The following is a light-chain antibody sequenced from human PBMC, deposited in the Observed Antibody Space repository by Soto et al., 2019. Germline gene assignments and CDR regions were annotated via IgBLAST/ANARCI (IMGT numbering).Light chain of an antibody. V-gene: IGLV1-44*01. CDR3: AAWDDSLNGPLYV. J-gene: IGLJ1*01. CDR2: SNN. CDR1: SSNIGSNI. Sequence: QSVLTQPPSASGTPGQRVTISCSGSSSNIGSNIVNWYQQLPGTAPKLLFYSNNRRPSGVPVRFFGSKSGTSTSLAISWLQSEDEADYYCAAWDDSLNGPLYVFGTGTKATVL.